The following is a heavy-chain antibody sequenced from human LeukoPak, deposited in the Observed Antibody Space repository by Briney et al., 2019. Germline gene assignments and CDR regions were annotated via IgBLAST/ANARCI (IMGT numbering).Heavy chain of an antibody. Sequence: SETLSLTCTVSGGFISSSSHYWAWIRQPPGKGVEWIGSIYYSGSTYYSPSLKSRVTISVDTSKNQFSLKLSSVTAADTAVYYCAREQNSSAGSWGQGTLVTVSS. CDR1: GGFISSSSHY. D-gene: IGHD6-6*01. CDR2: IYYSGST. CDR3: AREQNSSAGS. J-gene: IGHJ5*02. V-gene: IGHV4-39*07.